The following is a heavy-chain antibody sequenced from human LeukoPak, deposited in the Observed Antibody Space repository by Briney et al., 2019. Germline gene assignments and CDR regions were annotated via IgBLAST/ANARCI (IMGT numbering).Heavy chain of an antibody. V-gene: IGHV4-61*02. CDR2: IYTSGST. Sequence: SETLSLTCTVSGGSISSGSYYWSWIRQPAGKGLEWIGRIYTSGSTNYNPSLKSLVTITVDTSKNQFSLKLSSVTAADTAVYYCARRTAAGKGAFDYWGQGTLVTVSS. CDR3: ARRTAAGKGAFDY. J-gene: IGHJ4*02. D-gene: IGHD6-13*01. CDR1: GGSISSGSYY.